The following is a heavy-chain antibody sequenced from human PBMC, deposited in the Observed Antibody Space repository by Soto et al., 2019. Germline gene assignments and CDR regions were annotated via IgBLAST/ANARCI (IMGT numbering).Heavy chain of an antibody. CDR1: GGTFSSYT. CDR2: IIPLFGTA. J-gene: IGHJ5*02. V-gene: IGHV1-69*06. CDR3: ARDPLGYSNSYSWFDP. D-gene: IGHD6-6*01. Sequence: SVKVSCKASGGTFSSYTIRWVRQAPGQGLEWMGGIIPLFGTANYAQKFQGRVTITADKATSTASMELSSLRSEDTAVHYCARDPLGYSNSYSWFDPWGQGTMVTVSS.